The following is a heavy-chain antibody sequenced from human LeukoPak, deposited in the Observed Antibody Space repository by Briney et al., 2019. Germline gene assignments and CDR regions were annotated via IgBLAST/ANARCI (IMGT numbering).Heavy chain of an antibody. CDR1: GGSINSYY. Sequence: PSETLSLTCTVSGGSINSYYWSWIRKPPGKGLEWIGYIYYSGSTNYNPSLKSRVTISVDTSKNQFSLKLSSVTAADTAVYYCARSGGYKGSFDFWGQGTLVTVSS. V-gene: IGHV4-59*01. J-gene: IGHJ4*02. CDR3: ARSGGYKGSFDF. D-gene: IGHD5-24*01. CDR2: IYYSGST.